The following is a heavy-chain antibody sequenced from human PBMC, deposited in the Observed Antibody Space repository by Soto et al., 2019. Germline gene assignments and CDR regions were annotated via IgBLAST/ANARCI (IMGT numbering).Heavy chain of an antibody. V-gene: IGHV1-46*01. CDR1: RYTFTNFY. CDR2: INPSGGST. Sequence: ASVKVSCKASRYTFTNFYIHWLRQAPGQGLEWMGIINPSGGSTTYPQKFQGRVTMTRDTSTSTVHMELITLRSEDTAVYYCARSQVGQPLDVWGPGTTVTVSS. CDR3: ARSQVGQPLDV. D-gene: IGHD1-26*01. J-gene: IGHJ6*02.